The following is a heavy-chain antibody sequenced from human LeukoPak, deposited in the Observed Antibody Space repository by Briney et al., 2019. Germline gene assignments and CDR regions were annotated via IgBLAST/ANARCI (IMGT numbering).Heavy chain of an antibody. Sequence: GGSLRLSCAASGFTFSDYYMSWIRQAPGKGLEWVSYISSSGSTIYYADSVKGRFTISRDNAKNSLYLQMNSLRAEDTAVYYCARVTRGDDYGDYGLHFDYWGQGTLVTVSS. J-gene: IGHJ4*02. V-gene: IGHV3-11*04. D-gene: IGHD4-17*01. CDR3: ARVTRGDDYGDYGLHFDY. CDR1: GFTFSDYY. CDR2: ISSSGSTI.